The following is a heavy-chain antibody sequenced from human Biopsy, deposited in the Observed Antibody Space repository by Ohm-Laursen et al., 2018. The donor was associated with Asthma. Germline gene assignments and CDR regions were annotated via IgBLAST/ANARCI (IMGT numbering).Heavy chain of an antibody. CDR3: ARKAGSCISRTCYSLDF. CDR2: INSVFGTT. J-gene: IGHJ4*02. Sequence: ASVKVSCKPLGGTFNTYVIGWVRQAPGQGLEWMGGINSVFGTTTYPQKFQDRVTITADDSTSTVYMELSSLRSDDTAVYYCARKAGSCISRTCYSLDFWGRGTLVTVSS. D-gene: IGHD2-2*01. CDR1: GGTFNTYV. V-gene: IGHV1-69*13.